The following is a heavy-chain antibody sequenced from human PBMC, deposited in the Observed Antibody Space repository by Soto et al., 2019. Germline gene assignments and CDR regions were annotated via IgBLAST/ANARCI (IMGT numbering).Heavy chain of an antibody. J-gene: IGHJ4*02. Sequence: GGSLRLSCAASGFTFSSYAMNWVRQAPGKGLEWVSGISASGGNTYYADSVKGRFTISRDNSKDTLYLQMNSLRAEDTAVYYCAKEAHNWNYGESDYWGQGTLVTVSS. D-gene: IGHD1-7*01. CDR1: GFTFSSYA. CDR2: ISASGGNT. CDR3: AKEAHNWNYGESDY. V-gene: IGHV3-23*01.